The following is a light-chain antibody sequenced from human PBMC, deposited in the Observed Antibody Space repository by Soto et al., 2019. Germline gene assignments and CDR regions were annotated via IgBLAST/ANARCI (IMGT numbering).Light chain of an antibody. CDR1: QGISSY. Sequence: IQLTQSPSSLSASVGDIVSITCRARQGISSYLAWYKQQPGKAPKVLIYAASTLQSGVPSRFRGSGSGTDFTLTISSLQPEDFETYYCQQLNSYPPTFGQGTKVDIK. CDR3: QQLNSYPPT. J-gene: IGKJ1*01. CDR2: AAS. V-gene: IGKV1-9*01.